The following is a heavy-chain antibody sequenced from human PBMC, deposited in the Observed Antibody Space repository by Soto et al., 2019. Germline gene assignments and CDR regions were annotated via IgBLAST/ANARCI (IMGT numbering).Heavy chain of an antibody. D-gene: IGHD1-1*01. Sequence: QVQLVQSGAEVRKPGASVKVSCEASGYTFTSYDIYWVRQATGQGLEWMGWMNPNTGNSGYAQKFQGRVTMTSDTSRSTAHMELSSLRSDDTAVYYCARRAETNGWNGFGADKYYFDFWWQGTLVTVSS. CDR2: MNPNTGNS. CDR3: ARRAETNGWNGFGADKYYFDF. V-gene: IGHV1-8*01. CDR1: GYTFTSYD. J-gene: IGHJ4*02.